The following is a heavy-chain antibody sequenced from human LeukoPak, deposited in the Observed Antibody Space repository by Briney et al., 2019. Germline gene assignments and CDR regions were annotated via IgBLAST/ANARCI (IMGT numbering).Heavy chain of an antibody. CDR1: GFTVNSYY. Sequence: GGPLRLSCAASGFTVNSYYMSWVRQAPGKGLEWVSVMYTGGSTYYADSVKGRFTISRDNSKNTLYLQMNSLRAEDTAVYYCARDPGGGYCSSASCRDVWGQGTTVTVSS. D-gene: IGHD2-2*01. J-gene: IGHJ6*02. V-gene: IGHV3-66*02. CDR2: MYTGGST. CDR3: ARDPGGGYCSSASCRDV.